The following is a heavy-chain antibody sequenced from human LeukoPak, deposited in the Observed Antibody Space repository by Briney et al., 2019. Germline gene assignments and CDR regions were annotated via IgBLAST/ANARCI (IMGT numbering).Heavy chain of an antibody. J-gene: IGHJ4*02. D-gene: IGHD5-24*01. CDR3: AKDLAGDGRGY. Sequence: GGSLRLSCAASGFTFSSYGMHWVRQAPGKGLEWVAVISYDGSNKYYADSVKGRFTISRDNSKNTLYLQMNSLRAEDTAVYYCAKDLAGDGRGYWGQGTLVTVSS. CDR1: GFTFSSYG. V-gene: IGHV3-30*18. CDR2: ISYDGSNK.